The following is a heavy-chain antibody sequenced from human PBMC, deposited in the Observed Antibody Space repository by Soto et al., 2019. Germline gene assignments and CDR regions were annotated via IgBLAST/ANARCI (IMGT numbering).Heavy chain of an antibody. J-gene: IGHJ5*02. Sequence: QVQLVQSGAEVKKPGSSVKVSCKASGGTFSSYAISWVRQAPGQGLEWMGGIIPIFGTANYAQKFQGRVTITADESTSTAYMELSSLRSEDTAVYYCARDLGPFTMVRGSAWLDPWGQGTLVTVSS. D-gene: IGHD3-10*01. V-gene: IGHV1-69*01. CDR1: GGTFSSYA. CDR2: IIPIFGTA. CDR3: ARDLGPFTMVRGSAWLDP.